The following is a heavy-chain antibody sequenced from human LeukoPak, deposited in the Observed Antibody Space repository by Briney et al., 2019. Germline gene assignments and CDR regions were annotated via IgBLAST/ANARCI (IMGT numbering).Heavy chain of an antibody. D-gene: IGHD6-13*01. V-gene: IGHV4-59*01. CDR2: IYYSGST. CDR3: ARAESSSWHEYFDY. Sequence: KSSETLSLTCTVSGGSISSYYWSWIRQPPGKRLEWMGYIYYSGSTNSNPSLKSRVTISVDTSKNQFSLKLTSVTAADTAVYYCARAESSSWHEYFDYWGQGTLVTVSS. J-gene: IGHJ4*02. CDR1: GGSISSYY.